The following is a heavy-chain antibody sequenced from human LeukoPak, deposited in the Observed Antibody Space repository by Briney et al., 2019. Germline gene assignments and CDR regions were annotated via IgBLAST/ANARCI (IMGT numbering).Heavy chain of an antibody. D-gene: IGHD3-16*01. Sequence: SGGSLRLSCAASGFTFDDYAMHWVRQAPGKGLEWVSGISWNSGVIAYADSVRGRFTISRDNAKNSLYLQLNSLRAEDTALYYCAKGLINYYGMDVWGQGTTVTVSS. CDR3: AKGLINYYGMDV. CDR1: GFTFDDYA. V-gene: IGHV3-9*01. CDR2: ISWNSGVI. J-gene: IGHJ6*02.